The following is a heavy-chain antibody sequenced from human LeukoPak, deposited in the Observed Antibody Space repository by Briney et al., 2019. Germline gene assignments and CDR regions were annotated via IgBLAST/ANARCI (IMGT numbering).Heavy chain of an antibody. CDR2: FDPEDGET. J-gene: IGHJ4*02. Sequence: ASVKVSCKVSGYTLTELSMHWVRQAPGKGLEWMGGFDPEDGETIYAQKFQGRVTMTEDTSTDTAYMELSSLRSEDTAVYYCATDHDYGDYLGYWGQGTLVTVSS. CDR3: ATDHDYGDYLGY. CDR1: GYTLTELS. V-gene: IGHV1-24*01. D-gene: IGHD4-17*01.